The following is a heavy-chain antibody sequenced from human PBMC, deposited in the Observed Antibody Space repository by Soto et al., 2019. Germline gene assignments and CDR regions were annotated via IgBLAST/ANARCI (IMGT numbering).Heavy chain of an antibody. CDR1: GSTFPGHY. V-gene: IGHV1-2*02. CDR2: IGPESGAT. J-gene: IGHJ4*02. D-gene: IGHD1-26*01. CDR3: GRGRSGQIVVFY. Sequence: DSVEVSCKASGSTFPGHYIHWVRQAPEQGPEWMGEIGPESGATRYAQRFQGRVTMTRDMSITTVYMELNNLSPDDTAVYYCGRGRSGQIVVFYWGQGTPVTV.